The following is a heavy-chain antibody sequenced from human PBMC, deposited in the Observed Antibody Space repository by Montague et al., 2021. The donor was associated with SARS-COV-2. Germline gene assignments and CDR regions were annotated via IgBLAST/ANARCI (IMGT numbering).Heavy chain of an antibody. CDR2: IYYSRST. CDR1: GGSISSYY. J-gene: IGHJ5*02. V-gene: IGHV4-59*13. CDR3: ARAYCGGDCHVGP. D-gene: IGHD2-21*02. Sequence: SETLSLTCTVSGGSISSYYWSWIRQPPGKGLEWIGYIYYSRSTNYNPSLKSRSTISVDTSNNQFSLRLSSVTAADTAVYYCARAYCGGDCHVGPWGQGILVTVSS.